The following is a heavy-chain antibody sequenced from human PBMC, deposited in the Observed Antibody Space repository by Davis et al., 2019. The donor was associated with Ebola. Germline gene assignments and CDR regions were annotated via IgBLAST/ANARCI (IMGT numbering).Heavy chain of an antibody. D-gene: IGHD3-3*01. CDR2: IRSKANSYAT. CDR1: GFTFSGSA. CDR3: TTGSLWSGYFDY. V-gene: IGHV3-73*01. J-gene: IGHJ4*02. Sequence: GGSLRLSCAASGFTFSGSAMHWVRQASGKGLEWVGRIRSKANSYATAYAASVKGRFTISRDDSKNTLYLQMNSLKTEDTAVYYCTTGSLWSGYFDYWGQGTLVTVSS.